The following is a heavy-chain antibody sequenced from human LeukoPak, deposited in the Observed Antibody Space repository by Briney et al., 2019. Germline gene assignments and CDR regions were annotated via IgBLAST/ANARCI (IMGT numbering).Heavy chain of an antibody. CDR2: IKQDGSEK. Sequence: PGGSLRLSCAASGFTFSTYWMSWVRQAPGKGLEWVANIKQDGSEKNYVDSVKGRFTISRDNAMNSLYLQMNSLRGEDTAVYYCARDSTFGSLWGQGTLFTVSS. J-gene: IGHJ4*02. V-gene: IGHV3-7*01. CDR3: ARDSTFGSL. D-gene: IGHD3-10*01. CDR1: GFTFSTYW.